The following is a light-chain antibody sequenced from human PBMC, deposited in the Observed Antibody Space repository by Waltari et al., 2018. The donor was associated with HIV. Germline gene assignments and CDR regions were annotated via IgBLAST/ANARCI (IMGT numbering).Light chain of an antibody. CDR1: SPNIGTGYD. J-gene: IGLJ2*01. CDR2: ANS. CDR3: QSYDSSLSSVV. Sequence: QSVLTQPPSVSGAPGKRDTISCSGSSPNIGTGYDVQWYQQLPGTAPKLLMYANSYRPSGVPDRFSGSKSGTSASLAITGLQAEDEADYYCQSYDSSLSSVVFGGGTKLTVL. V-gene: IGLV1-40*01.